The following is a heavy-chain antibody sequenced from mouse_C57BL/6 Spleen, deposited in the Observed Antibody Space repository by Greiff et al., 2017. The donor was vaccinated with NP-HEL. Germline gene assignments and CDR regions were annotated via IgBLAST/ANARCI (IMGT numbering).Heavy chain of an antibody. CDR3: ARDYGSGNY. V-gene: IGHV1-66*01. J-gene: IGHJ2*01. Sequence: VKLQESGPELVKPGASVKISCKASGYSFTSYYIHWVKQRPGQGLEWIGWIYPGSGNTKYNEKFKGKATLTADTSSSTAYMQLSSLTSEDSAVYYCARDYGSGNYWGQGTTLTVSS. CDR1: GYSFTSYY. CDR2: IYPGSGNT. D-gene: IGHD1-1*01.